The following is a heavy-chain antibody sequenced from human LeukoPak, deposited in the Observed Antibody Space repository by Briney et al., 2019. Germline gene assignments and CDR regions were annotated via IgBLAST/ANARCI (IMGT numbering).Heavy chain of an antibody. V-gene: IGHV4-39*01. Sequence: SETLSLTCTVSGGSISSSSYYWGWIRQPPGKGLEWIGSIYYSGSTYYNPSLKSRVTISVDTSNNQFSLKLSSVTAADTAVYYCARFSYGFSLDYWGQGTLVTVSS. CDR3: ARFSYGFSLDY. J-gene: IGHJ4*02. CDR1: GGSISSSSYY. D-gene: IGHD5-18*01. CDR2: IYYSGST.